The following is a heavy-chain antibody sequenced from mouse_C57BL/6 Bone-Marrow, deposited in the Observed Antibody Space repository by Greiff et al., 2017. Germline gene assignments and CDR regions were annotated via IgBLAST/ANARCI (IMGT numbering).Heavy chain of an antibody. V-gene: IGHV7-1*01. CDR3: ARENYGNNWYFDV. CDR1: GFTFSDFY. Sequence: EVKVVESGGGLVQSGRSLRLSCATSGFTFSDFYMEWVRQAPGKGLEWIAASRNKDNDYITEYSATVKGRFIVSRDTSQSILYRQMNALRAEYTAIYYCARENYGNNWYFDVWGTGATVTFSS. J-gene: IGHJ1*03. D-gene: IGHD2-1*01. CDR2: SRNKDNDYIT.